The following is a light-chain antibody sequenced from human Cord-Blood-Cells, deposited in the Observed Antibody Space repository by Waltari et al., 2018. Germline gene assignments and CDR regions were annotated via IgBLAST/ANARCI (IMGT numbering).Light chain of an antibody. CDR3: AAWDDSLSGPV. V-gene: IGLV1-47*01. J-gene: IGLJ2*01. Sequence: QSVLTQPPSASGTPGQRVTIPCSGSSSNIGSNYVYWYQKLPGTAPNLLIYRNNPRPSGVPDRFSGSKSGTSASLAISGLRSEDEADYYCAAWDDSLSGPVFGGGTKLTVL. CDR1: SSNIGSNY. CDR2: RNN.